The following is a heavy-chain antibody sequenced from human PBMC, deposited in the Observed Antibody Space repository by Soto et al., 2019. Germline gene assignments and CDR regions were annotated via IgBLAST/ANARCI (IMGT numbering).Heavy chain of an antibody. V-gene: IGHV3-7*03. CDR1: GFTFRNYW. CDR3: VRARTGWVSCSGTSCLDY. Sequence: PGGSLRLSCAASGFTFRNYWMSWVRQDPGKGLEWVANIKDDGNEKYSVDSVRGRFTISRDNAQNSLYLQMNSLRVEDTAIYSFVRARTGWVSCSGTSCLDYWGQGTLVTVSS. D-gene: IGHD2-2*01. CDR2: IKDDGNEK. J-gene: IGHJ4*02.